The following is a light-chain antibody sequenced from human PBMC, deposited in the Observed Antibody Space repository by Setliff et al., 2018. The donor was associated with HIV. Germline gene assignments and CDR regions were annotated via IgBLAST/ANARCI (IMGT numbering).Light chain of an antibody. CDR1: SSDVGGYNY. V-gene: IGLV2-11*01. Sequence: QSVLTQPRSVSGSPGQSVTISCTGTSSDVGGYNYVSWYQHHPGKASKLMIYDVRKRPSGVPDRFSGSKSGNTASLTISGLQAEDEADYYCCSYAGTYTYVFGTGTKATVL. J-gene: IGLJ1*01. CDR3: CSYAGTYTYV. CDR2: DVR.